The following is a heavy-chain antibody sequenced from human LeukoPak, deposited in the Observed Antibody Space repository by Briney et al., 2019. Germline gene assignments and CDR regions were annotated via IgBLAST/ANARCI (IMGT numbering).Heavy chain of an antibody. CDR2: ISSGST. V-gene: IGHV3-21*01. Sequence: GGSLRLSCAVSGFTFSSHNMNWVRQAPGKGLEWVSSISSGSTYADSVKGRFTISRDNAKNSLYLQMNSLRAEDTAVYYCATSTTIYWYFDLWGRGTLVTVSS. CDR3: ATSTTIYWYFDL. J-gene: IGHJ2*01. CDR1: GFTFSSHN. D-gene: IGHD1-7*01.